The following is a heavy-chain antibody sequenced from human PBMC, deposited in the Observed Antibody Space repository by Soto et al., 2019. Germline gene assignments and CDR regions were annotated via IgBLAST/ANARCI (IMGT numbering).Heavy chain of an antibody. Sequence: ASVKVSCKASGGTFSSYAISWVRQAPGQGLEWMGGIIPIFGTANYAQKFQGRVTITADESTSTAYMELSSLRSEDTAVYYCARCVIAAANNVRFDYWGQGTLVTVSS. CDR3: ARCVIAAANNVRFDY. CDR1: GGTFSSYA. D-gene: IGHD6-13*01. CDR2: IIPIFGTA. V-gene: IGHV1-69*13. J-gene: IGHJ4*02.